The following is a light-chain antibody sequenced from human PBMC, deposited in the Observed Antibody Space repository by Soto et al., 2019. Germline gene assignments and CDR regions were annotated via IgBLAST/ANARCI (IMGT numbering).Light chain of an antibody. J-gene: IGKJ1*01. CDR1: QSISNY. Sequence: DIQMTQSPSSLSASVGDRVTITCRASQSISNYLNWYQQKPGKAPKLLMYAASSLQSGVPSRVGRSGSRNDFTLTISSLQHEDFATYYRQQSYSTHWTFGQGTKVEIK. V-gene: IGKV1-39*01. CDR3: QQSYSTHWT. CDR2: AAS.